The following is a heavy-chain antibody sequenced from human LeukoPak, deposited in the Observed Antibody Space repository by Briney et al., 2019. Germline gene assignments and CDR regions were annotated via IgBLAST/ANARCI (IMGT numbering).Heavy chain of an antibody. J-gene: IGHJ6*02. Sequence: GGSLRLSCAASGFTFSSYWMHWVRQAPGKGLVWVSRINSDGSSTSYADSVKGRFTISRDNAKNTLYLQMNSLRAEDTAVYHCARVGVAGMYFLDYYYGMDVWGQGTTVTVSS. V-gene: IGHV3-74*01. D-gene: IGHD3-3*01. CDR2: INSDGSST. CDR3: ARVGVAGMYFLDYYYGMDV. CDR1: GFTFSSYW.